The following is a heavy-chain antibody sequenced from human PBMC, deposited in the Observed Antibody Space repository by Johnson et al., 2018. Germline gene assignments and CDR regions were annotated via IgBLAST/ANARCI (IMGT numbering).Heavy chain of an antibody. V-gene: IGHV4-34*01. Sequence: QVQLQESGAGLLKPSETLSLTCGVNGGSFSGFYWSWIRQSPRKGLEWIGEVNHSGSTNYNPSLKNRITMSVDTSKKEFSLKFSSVTAADTAMYYWARRPFPIGLSRLDYWGQGTLVTVSS. D-gene: IGHD1-26*01. J-gene: IGHJ4*02. CDR3: ARRPFPIGLSRLDY. CDR2: VNHSGST. CDR1: GGSFSGFY.